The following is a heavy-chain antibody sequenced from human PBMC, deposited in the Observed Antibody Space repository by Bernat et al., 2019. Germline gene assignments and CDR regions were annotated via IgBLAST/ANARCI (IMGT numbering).Heavy chain of an antibody. D-gene: IGHD4-17*01. Sequence: QVQLVQSGAEVKKPGASVKVSCKASGYTFTGYYMHWVRQAPGQGLEWMGWINPNSGGTNYAQKFQGWVTMTRDTSISTAYMELSRLRSDDTAVYYCARETRHVDYGDPDAFDIWGQGTMVTGSS. V-gene: IGHV1-2*04. CDR2: INPNSGGT. CDR1: GYTFTGYY. J-gene: IGHJ3*02. CDR3: ARETRHVDYGDPDAFDI.